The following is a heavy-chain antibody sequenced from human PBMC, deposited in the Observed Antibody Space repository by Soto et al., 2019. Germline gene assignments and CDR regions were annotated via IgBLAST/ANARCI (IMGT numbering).Heavy chain of an antibody. CDR1: GFSFSNNA. V-gene: IGHV3-30*18. CDR2: ISSDGSKK. D-gene: IGHD1-1*01. CDR3: AKEGSRTTVRYIFDY. Sequence: QVQLLESGGGVVQPGRSLRLSCVASGFSFSNNAMHWVRQAPGKGLESVAVISSDGSKKYYADSVKGRFTISRANSKNTVYLQVDSPRAEDTAMYYCAKEGSRTTVRYIFDYWGQGTLVTVSS. J-gene: IGHJ4*02.